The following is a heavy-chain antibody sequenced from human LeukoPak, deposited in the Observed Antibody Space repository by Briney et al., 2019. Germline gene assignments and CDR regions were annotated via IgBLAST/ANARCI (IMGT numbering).Heavy chain of an antibody. V-gene: IGHV3-66*01. CDR2: IYTGGTT. CDR1: GDTASSNS. J-gene: IGHJ4*02. Sequence: GGSLRLSCAAPGDTASSNSMSSVRQAPGKGLVWVSVIYTGGTTYYADSVKGRFTISRDNSKNTLYLQMNSLRAEDTAVYYCASDVVAPGGVYVLYWGQGTLVTVSS. CDR3: ASDVVAPGGVYVLY. D-gene: IGHD2-2*01.